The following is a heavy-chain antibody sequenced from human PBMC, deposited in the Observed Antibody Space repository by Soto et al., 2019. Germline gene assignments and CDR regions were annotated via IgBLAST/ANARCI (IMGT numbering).Heavy chain of an antibody. J-gene: IGHJ4*02. V-gene: IGHV1-46*03. CDR3: AREEGIAVAGDY. Sequence: RASVKVSCKASGYTFTSYYIHWVLQAPGQGLEWMGIINPSGGSTSYAQKFQGRVTMTRDTSTSTVYMELSSLRSEDTAVYYCAREEGIAVAGDYWGQGTLVTVSS. CDR1: GYTFTSYY. D-gene: IGHD6-19*01. CDR2: INPSGGST.